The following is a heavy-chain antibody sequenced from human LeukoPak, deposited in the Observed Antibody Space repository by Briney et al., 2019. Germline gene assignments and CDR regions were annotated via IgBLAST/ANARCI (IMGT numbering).Heavy chain of an antibody. CDR3: ARGRWLGN. CDR2: INHSGST. CDR1: GGSFSGYY. J-gene: IGHJ4*02. V-gene: IGHV4-34*01. D-gene: IGHD6-19*01. Sequence: SETLSLTCAVYGGSFSGYYWSWIRQPPGKGLEWIGEINHSGSTNYNPSLKSRVTISVDTSKNQFSLKLSSVTAADTAVYYCARGRWLGNWGQGTLVTVSS.